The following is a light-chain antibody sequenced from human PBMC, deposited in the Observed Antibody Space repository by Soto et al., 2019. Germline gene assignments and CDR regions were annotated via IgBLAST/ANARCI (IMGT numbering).Light chain of an antibody. CDR2: GAS. CDR3: QQYATSPLT. Sequence: ENVLTQSPGRLSLSVGERATLSCRASQSVARNSIAWYQQPVGQPPRLLIYGASGRATGVPDKFSGSGSGTIFTLTIERVEAEDSAVYHCQQYATSPLTFGGGTTLEIK. CDR1: QSVARNS. J-gene: IGKJ4*01. V-gene: IGKV3-20*01.